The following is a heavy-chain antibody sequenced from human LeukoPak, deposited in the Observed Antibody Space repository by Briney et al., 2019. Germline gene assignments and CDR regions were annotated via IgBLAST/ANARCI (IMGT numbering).Heavy chain of an antibody. CDR1: GASISSYY. Sequence: SETLSLTCTVSGASISSYYWSWIRQPPGKGLEWIGNIYHSGSTNSNPSLKSRVTMSVDTSKNQFSLKLSSVTAADTAVYYCAREADYGDPKGFDYWGQGTLVTVSS. CDR2: IYHSGST. V-gene: IGHV4-59*01. J-gene: IGHJ4*02. D-gene: IGHD4-17*01. CDR3: AREADYGDPKGFDY.